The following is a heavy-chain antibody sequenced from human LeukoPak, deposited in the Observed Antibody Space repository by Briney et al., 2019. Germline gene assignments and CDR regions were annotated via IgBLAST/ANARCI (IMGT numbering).Heavy chain of an antibody. V-gene: IGHV1-69*13. D-gene: IGHD5-12*01. CDR3: TKTGGNIVATIQGYYYGMDV. CDR2: IIPIFGTA. J-gene: IGHJ6*02. CDR1: GGTFISYA. Sequence: GASVKVSCKASGGTFISYAISWVRQAPGQGLKWMGGIIPIFGTANYAQKFQGRVTITADESTSTAYMELSSLRSEDTAVYYCTKTGGNIVATIQGYYYGMDVWGQGTTVTVSS.